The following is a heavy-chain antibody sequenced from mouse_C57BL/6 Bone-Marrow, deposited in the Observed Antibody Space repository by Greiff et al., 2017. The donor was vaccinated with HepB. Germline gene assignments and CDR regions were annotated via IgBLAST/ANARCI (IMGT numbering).Heavy chain of an antibody. D-gene: IGHD1-1*01. V-gene: IGHV1-55*01. J-gene: IGHJ3*01. CDR2: IYPGSGST. CDR3: ARRSYYGSSPAWFAY. Sequence: QVQLQQPGAELVKPGASVKMSCKASGYTFTSYWITWVKQRPGQGLEWIGDIYPGSGSTNYNEKFKNKATLTVDTSSSTAYMQLSSLTSEDSAVYYCARRSYYGSSPAWFAYWGQGTLVTVSA. CDR1: GYTFTSYW.